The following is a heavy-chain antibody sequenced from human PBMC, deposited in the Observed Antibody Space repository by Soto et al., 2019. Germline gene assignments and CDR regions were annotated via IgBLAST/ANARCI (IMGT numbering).Heavy chain of an antibody. J-gene: IGHJ6*03. CDR2: ISSNGGST. V-gene: IGHV3-64*01. CDR1: GFTFSSYA. Sequence: HPGGSLRLSCAASGFTFSSYAMHWVRQAPGKGLEYVSAISSNGGSTYYANSVKGRFTISRDNSKNTLYLQMGSLRAEDMAVYYCARDPTPPSIAGRYYYYYMDVWGKGTTVTVSS. D-gene: IGHD6-6*01. CDR3: ARDPTPPSIAGRYYYYYMDV.